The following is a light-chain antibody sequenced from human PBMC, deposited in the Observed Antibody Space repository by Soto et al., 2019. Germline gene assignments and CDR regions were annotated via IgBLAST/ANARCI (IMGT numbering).Light chain of an antibody. CDR3: SSYTTTTTLEV. V-gene: IGLV2-14*01. CDR2: EVN. Sequence: QSVVTQPASVSGSPGQSITISCTGTSSDVGGYDYVSWYQQYPGKAPRLIIYEVNNRPSGVSNRFSGSKSGNTASLTISGLQGEDEADYYCSSYTTTTTLEVFGTGTKLTVL. J-gene: IGLJ1*01. CDR1: SSDVGGYDY.